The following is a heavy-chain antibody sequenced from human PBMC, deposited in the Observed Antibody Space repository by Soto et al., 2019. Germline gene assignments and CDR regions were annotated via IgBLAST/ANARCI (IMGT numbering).Heavy chain of an antibody. CDR3: ARGLSRSNGMDV. V-gene: IGHV3-23*01. CDR1: GFTFSTYS. J-gene: IGHJ6*02. Sequence: GGSLILSCAASGFTFSTYSMAWVRQAPGKGLEWVSGVSASGLNTDYADPVKGRFYISRDNSKNTLYLQMNSLRAEDTAVYYCARGLSRSNGMDVWGQGTTVTVSS. D-gene: IGHD6-19*01. CDR2: VSASGLNT.